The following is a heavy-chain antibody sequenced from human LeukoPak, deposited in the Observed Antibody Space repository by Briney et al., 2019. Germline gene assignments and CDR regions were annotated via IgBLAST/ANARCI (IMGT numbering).Heavy chain of an antibody. D-gene: IGHD6-13*01. J-gene: IGHJ4*02. Sequence: ASVKVSCKASGFTFTSYYMHWVRQAPGQGLEWMGIINPSGGSTSYAQKFQGRVTMTRDTSTSTVYMELSSLRSEDTAVYYCAKLGSLSSGWYYFDYWGQGTLVTVSS. CDR2: INPSGGST. CDR3: AKLGSLSSGWYYFDY. V-gene: IGHV1-46*01. CDR1: GFTFTSYY.